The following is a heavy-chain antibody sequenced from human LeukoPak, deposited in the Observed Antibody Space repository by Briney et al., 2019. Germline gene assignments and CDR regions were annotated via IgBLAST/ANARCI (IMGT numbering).Heavy chain of an antibody. D-gene: IGHD4-11*01. J-gene: IGHJ4*02. V-gene: IGHV3-53*01. Sequence: GGSLRLSCTVSGFTVSSNSMSWVRQAPGRGLEWVSFIYSDNTHYSDSVKGRFTISRDNAKNSLSLQMNSLRAEDTAVYYCARGPYTDYWGQGTLVTVSS. CDR2: IYSDNT. CDR1: GFTVSSNS. CDR3: ARGPYTDY.